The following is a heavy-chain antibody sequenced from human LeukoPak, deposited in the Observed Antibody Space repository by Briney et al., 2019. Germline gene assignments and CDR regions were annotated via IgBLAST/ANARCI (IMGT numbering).Heavy chain of an antibody. CDR1: GYSFTSYW. V-gene: IGHV5-51*01. CDR3: ASLAPPGGYGRVGWLDAFDI. CDR2: IYPGDSDT. D-gene: IGHD5-12*01. Sequence: GESLKISCKGSGYSFTSYWIGWVRQMPGKGLEWTGIIYPGDSDTRYSPSFQGQVTISADKSISTAYLQWSSLKASDTAMYYCASLAPPGGYGRVGWLDAFDIWGQGTMVTVSS. J-gene: IGHJ3*02.